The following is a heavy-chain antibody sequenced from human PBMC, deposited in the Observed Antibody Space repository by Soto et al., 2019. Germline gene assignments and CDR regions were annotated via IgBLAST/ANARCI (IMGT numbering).Heavy chain of an antibody. CDR1: GFTFSTYS. Sequence: GGSLRLSCAASGFTFSTYSMNWVRQAPGKGLEWVSFISSSSSYMNYADSVKGRFTISRDSAKNSLYLHMNSLRAEDTAVYYCARDHYGSGNYYFDYWGQGTLVTVSS. J-gene: IGHJ4*02. V-gene: IGHV3-21*01. D-gene: IGHD3-10*01. CDR3: ARDHYGSGNYYFDY. CDR2: ISSSSSYM.